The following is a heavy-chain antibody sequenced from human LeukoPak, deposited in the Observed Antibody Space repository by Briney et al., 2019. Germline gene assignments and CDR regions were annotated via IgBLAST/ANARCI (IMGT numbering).Heavy chain of an antibody. CDR3: ARARSLYYYYYMDV. V-gene: IGHV3-64*01. J-gene: IGHJ6*03. CDR2: ISSNGGST. Sequence: PGGSLRLSCAASGFTFSSYAMHWVRQAPGKGLEYVSAISSNGGSTYYANSVKGRFTVSRDNSKNTLYLQMGSLRAEDMAVYYCARARSLYYYYYMDVWGKGTTVTVSS. D-gene: IGHD1-14*01. CDR1: GFTFSSYA.